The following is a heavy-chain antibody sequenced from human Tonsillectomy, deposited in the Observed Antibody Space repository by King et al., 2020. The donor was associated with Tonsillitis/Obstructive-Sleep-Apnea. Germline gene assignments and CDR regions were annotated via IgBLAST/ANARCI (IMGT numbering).Heavy chain of an antibody. J-gene: IGHJ4*02. CDR2: IRSKAYGGTT. D-gene: IGHD1-26*01. V-gene: IGHV3-49*04. CDR1: GFTFGDYA. CDR3: TKGWELMSFDY. Sequence: VQLVESGGGLVQPGRSLRLSCTASGFTFGDYAMSWVRQAPGKGLEWVGFIRSKAYGGTTEYAASVKGRFTISRDDSKSIAYLQMNSLKTEDTAVYYCTKGWELMSFDYWGQGTLVTVSS.